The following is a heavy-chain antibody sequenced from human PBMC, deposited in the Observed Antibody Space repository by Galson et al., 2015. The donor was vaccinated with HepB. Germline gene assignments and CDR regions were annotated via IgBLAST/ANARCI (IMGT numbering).Heavy chain of an antibody. J-gene: IGHJ3*02. CDR2: ISGSGGST. D-gene: IGHD1-26*01. V-gene: IGHV3-23*01. CDR3: ARDPRGTYGAFDI. Sequence: PGKGLEWVSAISGSGGSTYYADSVKGRFTISRDNSKSTLYLQINSLRAEDTAVYYCARDPRGTYGAFDIWGQGTMVAVSS.